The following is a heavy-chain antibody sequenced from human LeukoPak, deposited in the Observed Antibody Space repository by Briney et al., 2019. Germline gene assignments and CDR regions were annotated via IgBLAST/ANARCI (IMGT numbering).Heavy chain of an antibody. Sequence: GGSLRLSCAASGFGFTSYAMSWLRQAPGKGLEWVSAIRGSGDNTYYADSVMGRVTISRDNSRNTLHLQMNSLRPEDTAVYYCAKIPHPTYYFDYWGQGTLVTVSS. CDR1: GFGFTSYA. CDR2: IRGSGDNT. J-gene: IGHJ4*02. CDR3: AKIPHPTYYFDY. V-gene: IGHV3-23*01.